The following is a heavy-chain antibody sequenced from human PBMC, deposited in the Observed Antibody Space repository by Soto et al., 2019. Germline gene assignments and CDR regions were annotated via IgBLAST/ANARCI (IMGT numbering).Heavy chain of an antibody. J-gene: IGHJ6*02. CDR1: GFTFSDYY. CDR2: ISSSSSYT. D-gene: IGHD3-10*01. Sequence: QVQLVESGGGLVKPGGSLRLSCAASGFTFSDYYMSWIRQAPGKGLEWLSYISSSSSYTNYADSVEGRFTISRDNARNSLYLQMNSLRAEDTAVYYCARVPYYYTSGTDYGMDVWGQGTTVTVSS. CDR3: ARVPYYYTSGTDYGMDV. V-gene: IGHV3-11*06.